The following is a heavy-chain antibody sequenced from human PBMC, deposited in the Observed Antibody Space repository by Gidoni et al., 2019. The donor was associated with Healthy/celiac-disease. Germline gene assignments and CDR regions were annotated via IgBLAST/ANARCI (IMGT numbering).Heavy chain of an antibody. Sequence: EVQLVESGGGLVKPGRPLRLSCTASGVTFGDYAMSWFRQAPGKGLEWVGFIRSKAYGGTTEYAASVKGRFTISRDDSKSIAYLQMNSLKTEDTAVYYCTSERSYLDFDYWGQGTLVTVSS. V-gene: IGHV3-49*05. CDR2: IRSKAYGGTT. CDR1: GVTFGDYA. J-gene: IGHJ4*02. CDR3: TSERSYLDFDY. D-gene: IGHD1-26*01.